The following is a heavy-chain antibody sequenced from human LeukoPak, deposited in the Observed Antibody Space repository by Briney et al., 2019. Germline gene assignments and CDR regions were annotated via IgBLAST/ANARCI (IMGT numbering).Heavy chain of an antibody. D-gene: IGHD7-27*01. CDR2: ISSSSSTI. CDR3: AREKYPELTGVVSSGYFDY. V-gene: IGHV3-48*01. Sequence: PGGSLRLSCAASGFTFSSYSMNWVRQAPGKGLEWVSYISSSSSTIYYADSVKGRFTISRDNSKNTLYLQMNSLRAEDTAVYYCAREKYPELTGVVSSGYFDYWGQGTLVTVSS. J-gene: IGHJ4*02. CDR1: GFTFSSYS.